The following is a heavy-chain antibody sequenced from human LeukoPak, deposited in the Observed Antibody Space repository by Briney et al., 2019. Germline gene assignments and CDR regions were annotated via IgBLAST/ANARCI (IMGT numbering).Heavy chain of an antibody. CDR1: GFSFSIYG. D-gene: IGHD6-13*01. J-gene: IGHJ4*02. Sequence: PGGSLRLSCAASGFSFSIYGMHWVRQAPGKGLEWVAVISEDGKNKYYADSVKGRITISRDNSRNTVHLQMNSLRGEDTAEYYCAKDRETTASGTFDYWGQGTLVTVSS. V-gene: IGHV3-30*18. CDR3: AKDRETTASGTFDY. CDR2: ISEDGKNK.